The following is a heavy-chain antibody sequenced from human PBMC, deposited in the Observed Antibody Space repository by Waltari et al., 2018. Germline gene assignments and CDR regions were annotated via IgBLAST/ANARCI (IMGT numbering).Heavy chain of an antibody. Sequence: QVQLQESGPGLVKPSETLSLTCTVSGGYISSYYWSWIRQPPGKGLEWIGYIYYSGSTNYNPSLKSRVTISVDTSKNQFSLKLSSVTAADTAVYYCARESCSSTSCYGYYGMDVWGRGTLVTVSS. CDR2: IYYSGST. J-gene: IGHJ2*01. D-gene: IGHD2-2*01. CDR3: ARESCSSTSCYGYYGMDV. CDR1: GGYISSYY. V-gene: IGHV4-59*01.